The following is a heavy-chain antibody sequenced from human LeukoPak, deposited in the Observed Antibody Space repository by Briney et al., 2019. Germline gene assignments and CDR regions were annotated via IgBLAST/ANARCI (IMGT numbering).Heavy chain of an antibody. J-gene: IGHJ4*02. Sequence: SENLSLTCTVSGGSISSNYWSWIRQPPGKGLEWIGYISNGGSSGSTNYNPSLKSRVTISADMSKNQFSLRLNSVTAADTAVYYCARFSGGTSRVDYWGQGTLVAVSS. CDR2: ISNGGSSGST. CDR3: ARFSGGTSRVDY. D-gene: IGHD3-16*01. V-gene: IGHV4-59*01. CDR1: GGSISSNY.